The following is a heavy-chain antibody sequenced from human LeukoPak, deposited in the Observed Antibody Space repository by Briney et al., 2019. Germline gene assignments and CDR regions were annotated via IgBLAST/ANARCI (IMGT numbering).Heavy chain of an antibody. V-gene: IGHV1-18*01. D-gene: IGHD3-9*01. J-gene: IGHJ3*02. CDR3: ARVLRYFDWLSVPDAFDI. CDR1: GYTFTSYG. Sequence: ASVKVSCKASGYTFTSYGISWVRQAPGQGLEWMGWISAYNGNTNYAQKLQGRVTMTTDTSTSTAYMELRSLRSDDTAVYYCARVLRYFDWLSVPDAFDIWGQGTMVTVSS. CDR2: ISAYNGNT.